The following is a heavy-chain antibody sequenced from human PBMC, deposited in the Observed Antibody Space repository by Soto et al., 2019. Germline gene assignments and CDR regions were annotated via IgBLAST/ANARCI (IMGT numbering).Heavy chain of an antibody. Sequence: EVQLVESGGGLVKPGGSLRLSCAASGFTFSSYSMNWVRQAPGKGLEWVSSISSSSSYIYYADSVKGRFTISRDNAKNSLYRQMNSLRAEDTAVYYCARVRGYSSGWYVYWGQGTLVTVSS. D-gene: IGHD6-19*01. J-gene: IGHJ4*02. CDR1: GFTFSSYS. CDR2: ISSSSSYI. CDR3: ARVRGYSSGWYVY. V-gene: IGHV3-21*01.